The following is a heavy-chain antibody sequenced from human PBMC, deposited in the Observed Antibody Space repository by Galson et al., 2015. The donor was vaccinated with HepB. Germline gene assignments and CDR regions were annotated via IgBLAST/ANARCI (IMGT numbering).Heavy chain of an antibody. V-gene: IGHV6-1*01. CDR2: TYYRSKWYN. J-gene: IGHJ4*02. CDR1: GDSVSSNSAA. CDR3: ARERKMATSGSFDY. D-gene: IGHD5-24*01. Sequence: CAISGDSVSSNSAAWNWIRQSPSRGLEWLGRTYYRSKWYNDYAVSVKSRITINPGTSKNQFSLQLNSVTPEDTAVYYCARERKMATSGSFDYWGQGTLVTVSS.